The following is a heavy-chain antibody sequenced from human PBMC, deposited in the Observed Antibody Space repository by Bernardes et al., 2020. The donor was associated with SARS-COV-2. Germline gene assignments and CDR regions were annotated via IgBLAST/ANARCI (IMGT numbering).Heavy chain of an antibody. D-gene: IGHD6-13*01. V-gene: IGHV4-59*08. CDR2: IYYSGST. J-gene: IGHJ5*02. CDR1: GGSIRSSY. Sequence: SETLTTTCTVSGGSIRSSYWSWIRQPPGPGLEWIGYIYYSGSTNYNPSLKSRVTISVDTSKNQFSLKLSSVTAADTAVYYCARREGAAAGTSWFDPWGQGTLVTVSS. CDR3: ARREGAAAGTSWFDP.